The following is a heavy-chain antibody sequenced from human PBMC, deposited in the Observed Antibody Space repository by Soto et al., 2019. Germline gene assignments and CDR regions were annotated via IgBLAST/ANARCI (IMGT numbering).Heavy chain of an antibody. D-gene: IGHD3-10*01. CDR2: INPILSMS. Sequence: QVQLVQSGAEVKRPGSSVKVSCKASGDTFTFYSINWVRQAPGLGLEWMGRINPILSMSNYAQRFQGRVTMTADKSTSTAYMELSSLRSEDTATYYSASSYGSGYRAFDYWGQGALVTVSS. V-gene: IGHV1-69*02. CDR1: GDTFTFYS. CDR3: ASSYGSGYRAFDY. J-gene: IGHJ4*02.